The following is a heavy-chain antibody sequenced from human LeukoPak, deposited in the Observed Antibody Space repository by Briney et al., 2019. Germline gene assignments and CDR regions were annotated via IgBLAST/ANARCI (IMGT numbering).Heavy chain of an antibody. CDR3: APGGDYTFFDY. J-gene: IGHJ4*02. CDR2: ISGGGSGT. V-gene: IGHV3-23*01. Sequence: PGGSLRLSYAPSGFTFSSYAMSWVRQAPGKGLEWVAVISGGGSGTYYADSVKGRFTISRDNSKNTLYLQVNSLRAEDTAVYYCAPGGDYTFFDYWGQGTLVTVSS. CDR1: GFTFSSYA. D-gene: IGHD4-17*01.